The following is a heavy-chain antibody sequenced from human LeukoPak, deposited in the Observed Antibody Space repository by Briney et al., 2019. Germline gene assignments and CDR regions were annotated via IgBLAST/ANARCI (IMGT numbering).Heavy chain of an antibody. CDR3: AREGNGYFDY. J-gene: IGHJ4*02. CDR1: GFTVSSNY. D-gene: IGHD2-8*01. V-gene: IGHV3-53*01. Sequence: GGSLRLSCAASGFTVSSNYMSWVRQAPGKGLEWVSVIYSGGSTYYADSVKGRFTISRDNSKNTLYLQMNSLGAEDAAVYYCAREGNGYFDYWGQGTPVTVSS. CDR2: IYSGGST.